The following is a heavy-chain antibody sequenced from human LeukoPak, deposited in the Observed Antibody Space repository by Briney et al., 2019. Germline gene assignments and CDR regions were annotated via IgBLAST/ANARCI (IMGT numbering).Heavy chain of an antibody. Sequence: SETLSLTCTVSGGSISTYYWSWIRQPPGKGLEWVGYVYYSGSTNYNPSLKSRVTILVDTSKNQFSLKLSSVTATDTAVYYCARGGKPYYDFWSGYLEYWGQGTLVTVSS. CDR3: ARGGKPYYDFWSGYLEY. V-gene: IGHV4-59*01. CDR1: GGSISTYY. CDR2: VYYSGST. J-gene: IGHJ4*02. D-gene: IGHD3-3*01.